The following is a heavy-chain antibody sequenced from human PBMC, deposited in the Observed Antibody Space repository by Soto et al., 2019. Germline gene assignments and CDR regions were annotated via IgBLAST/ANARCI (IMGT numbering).Heavy chain of an antibody. CDR1: GGSISSITYY. J-gene: IGHJ4*02. D-gene: IGHD3-3*01. Sequence: QLQLQESGPALVKPSETLSLTCTVSGGSISSITYYWGWIRQSPEKGLEWIGYIHYGGSTYYNPSLESRVTVSLYTSKNQCSLRLTAVDASDTGVYYCARCTPDLLQSTCWSGYYLSYFDYWGQGSLVTVSA. CDR3: ARCTPDLLQSTCWSGYYLSYFDY. V-gene: IGHV4-39*01. CDR2: IHYGGST.